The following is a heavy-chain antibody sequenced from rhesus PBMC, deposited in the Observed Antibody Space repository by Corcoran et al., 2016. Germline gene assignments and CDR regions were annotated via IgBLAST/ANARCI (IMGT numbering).Heavy chain of an antibody. D-gene: IGHD6-13*01. CDR1: GFSLSSSGLG. Sequence: QVTLKESGPALVKPTQTLTLTCTFSGFSLSSSGLGVDWIRQPPGQALEWLASIYLDDDKYYSKSLKSRLTISKDASKNQGVLTMTNMDPVDTSTYYCARVPGYSTWSGIDYWGQGVLVTVSS. CDR2: IYLDDDK. V-gene: IGHV2S1*01. J-gene: IGHJ4*01. CDR3: ARVPGYSTWSGIDY.